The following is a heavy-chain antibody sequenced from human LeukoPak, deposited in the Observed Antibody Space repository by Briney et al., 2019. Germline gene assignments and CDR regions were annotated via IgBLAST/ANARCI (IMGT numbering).Heavy chain of an antibody. CDR2: VIPIFGTA. D-gene: IGHD6-13*01. Sequence: GASVKVSCKASGGTFSSYAISWVRQAPGQGLEWMGGVIPIFGTANYAQKFQGRVTITADKSTSTAYMALSSLRSEDTAVYYCARDSSSWYPYNWFDPWGQGTLVTVSS. V-gene: IGHV1-69*06. CDR1: GGTFSSYA. J-gene: IGHJ5*02. CDR3: ARDSSSWYPYNWFDP.